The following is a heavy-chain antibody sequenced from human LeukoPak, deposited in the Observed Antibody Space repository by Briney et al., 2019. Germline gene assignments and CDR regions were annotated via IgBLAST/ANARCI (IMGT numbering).Heavy chain of an antibody. V-gene: IGHV3-7*01. CDR1: GFSLGNYW. D-gene: IGHD3-22*01. Sequence: PGGSLRLSCAASGFSLGNYWMTWVRQAPGKGLEWVANIKQDGSEKYYVDSVKGRFTISRDNAKNSLYLQMNSLRAEDTAVYYCARGDGGYYDSSGYPLDYWGQGTLVTVSS. CDR3: ARGDGGYYDSSGYPLDY. CDR2: IKQDGSEK. J-gene: IGHJ4*02.